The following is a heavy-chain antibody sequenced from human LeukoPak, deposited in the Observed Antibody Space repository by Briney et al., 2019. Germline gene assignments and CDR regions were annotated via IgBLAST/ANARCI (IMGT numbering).Heavy chain of an antibody. D-gene: IGHD4-17*01. Sequence: PSETLSLTCTVSGFTITNTNYYWDWIGQPPGKGREWIGTIDCSGSTHDNPSLNSRITISVDTSKTQFSLKLSSVTAADTAVYFCARHTTDGDFAFDLWGQGTMVTVSS. V-gene: IGHV4-39*01. CDR3: ARHTTDGDFAFDL. J-gene: IGHJ3*01. CDR2: IDCSGST. CDR1: GFTITNTNYY.